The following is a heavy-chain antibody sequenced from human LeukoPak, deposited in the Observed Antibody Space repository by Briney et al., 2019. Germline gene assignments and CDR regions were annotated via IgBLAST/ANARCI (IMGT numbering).Heavy chain of an antibody. V-gene: IGHV3-23*01. CDR3: AKHGPSRFLEWLPPYYFDY. CDR2: ISPSGDIT. J-gene: IGHJ4*02. Sequence: GGSLRLSCAASGFTFSTYGMNWVRQAPGKGLEWVSGISPSGDITYYADSVKGRFTISRDNSKNTLYLQMNSLRAEDTAVYYCAKHGPSRFLEWLPPYYFDYWGQGTLVTVSS. CDR1: GFTFSTYG. D-gene: IGHD3-3*01.